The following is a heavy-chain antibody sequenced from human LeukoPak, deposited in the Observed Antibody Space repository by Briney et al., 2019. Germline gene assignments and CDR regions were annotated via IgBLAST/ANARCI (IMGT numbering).Heavy chain of an antibody. V-gene: IGHV5-51*01. J-gene: IGHJ2*01. D-gene: IGHD6-6*01. CDR3: ARHPQLSRNIAAREWYFDL. Sequence: GESLKISCKGSGYSFTSYWIGWVRQMPGKGLEWMGIIYPGDSDTRYSPSFQGQVTISADKSISTAYLQWSSLKASDTAMYYCARHPQLSRNIAAREWYFDLWGRGTLVTVSS. CDR1: GYSFTSYW. CDR2: IYPGDSDT.